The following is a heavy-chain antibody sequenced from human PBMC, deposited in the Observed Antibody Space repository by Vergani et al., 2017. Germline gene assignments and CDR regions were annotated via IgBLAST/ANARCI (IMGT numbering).Heavy chain of an antibody. CDR1: GYTFTDHY. V-gene: IGHV1-69-2*01. CDR3: AIVGENPFLTGPKGVDY. CDR2: VDPEDGET. D-gene: IGHD3-9*01. Sequence: EVQLVQSGAEVKKPGATVKISCKVSGYTFTDHYMHWVQQAPGKGLEWMGLVDPEDGETIYAEKFQGRVTITADTATDTAYMELSSLRSEDTAVYYCAIVGENPFLTGPKGVDYWGQGTLVTVSS. J-gene: IGHJ4*02.